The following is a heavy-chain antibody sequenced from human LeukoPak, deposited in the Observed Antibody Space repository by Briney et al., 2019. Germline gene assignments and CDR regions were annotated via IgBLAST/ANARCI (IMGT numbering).Heavy chain of an antibody. J-gene: IGHJ5*02. CDR3: AKPSSQYQLLRYNWFDP. D-gene: IGHD2-2*01. CDR2: ISYDGSNK. CDR1: GFTFSSCG. Sequence: PGRSLRLSCAASGFTFSSCGMHWVRQAPGKGMERVAVISYDGSNKYYADSVKGRFTISRDNSKNTLYLQMNSLRAEDTAVYYCAKPSSQYQLLRYNWFDPWGQGTLVTVSS. V-gene: IGHV3-30*18.